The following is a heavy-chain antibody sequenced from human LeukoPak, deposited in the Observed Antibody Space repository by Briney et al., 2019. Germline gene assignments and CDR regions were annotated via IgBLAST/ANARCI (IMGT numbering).Heavy chain of an antibody. CDR1: GFTFSSYS. D-gene: IGHD2-2*01. J-gene: IGHJ4*02. CDR2: ISSSSSYI. CDR3: ARSRTAAPMV. V-gene: IGHV3-21*01. Sequence: GGSLRLSCAASGFTFSSYSMNWVRQASGKGLEWVSSISSSSSYIYYADSVKGRFTISRDNVKNSLYLQMNSLRAEDTAVYYCARSRTAAPMVWGQGTLVTVSS.